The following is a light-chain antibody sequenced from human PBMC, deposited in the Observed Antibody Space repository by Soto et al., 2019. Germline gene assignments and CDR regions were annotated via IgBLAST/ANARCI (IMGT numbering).Light chain of an antibody. CDR1: QSISSW. J-gene: IGKJ1*01. CDR2: DAS. V-gene: IGKV1-5*01. CDR3: QQYINGWT. Sequence: DIQMTQSPSTLSASVGDRVTITCRASQSISSWLAWYQQKPGKAPKLLIYDASSLEGGVPSRFSGSASETEFTLTISSLQPDDFATYYCQQYINGWTFGQGTKVEIK.